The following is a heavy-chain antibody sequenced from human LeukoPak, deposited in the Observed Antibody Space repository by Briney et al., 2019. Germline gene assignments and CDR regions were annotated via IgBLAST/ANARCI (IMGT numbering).Heavy chain of an antibody. V-gene: IGHV1-46*01. J-gene: IGHJ4*02. CDR3: ARDLGEDSSGRPHNHY. D-gene: IGHD3-22*01. CDR1: GYTFPNYY. CDR2: INHSGGST. Sequence: ASVKDSLLSSGYTFPNYYMHGVRQPPGQGLEWMGIINHSGGSTSYAQRFQGRVTMTRDTSTSTVYMELSSLRSEDTAVYYCARDLGEDSSGRPHNHYWGQG.